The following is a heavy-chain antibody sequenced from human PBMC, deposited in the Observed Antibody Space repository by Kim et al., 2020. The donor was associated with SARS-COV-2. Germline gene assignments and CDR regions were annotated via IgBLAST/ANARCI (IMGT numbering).Heavy chain of an antibody. CDR2: IYYSGST. D-gene: IGHD1-26*01. CDR3: ARDVWERPRD. CDR1: GGSISSSSYY. J-gene: IGHJ4*02. V-gene: IGHV4-39*07. Sequence: SETLSLTCTVSGGSISSSSYYWGWIRQPPGKGLEWIGSIYYSGSTYYNPSLKSRVTISVDTSKNQFSLKLSSVTAADTAVYYCARDVWERPRDWGQGTLVTVSS.